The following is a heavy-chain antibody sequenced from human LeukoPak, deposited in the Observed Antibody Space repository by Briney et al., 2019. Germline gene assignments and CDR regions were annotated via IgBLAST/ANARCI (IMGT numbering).Heavy chain of an antibody. J-gene: IGHJ4*02. CDR3: ARYYYDSSGYLFDY. D-gene: IGHD3-22*01. CDR1: GFTFSSYS. V-gene: IGHV3-48*04. Sequence: GGSLRLSCAASGFTFSSYSLSWVRQAPGKGLEWVSYISSSSSTIYYADSVKGRFTISRDNAKNSLYLQMNSLRAEDTAVYYCARYYYDSSGYLFDYWGQGTLVTVSS. CDR2: ISSSSSTI.